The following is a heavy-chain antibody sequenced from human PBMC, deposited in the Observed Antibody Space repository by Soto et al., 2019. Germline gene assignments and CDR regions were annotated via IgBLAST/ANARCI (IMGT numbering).Heavy chain of an antibody. CDR3: ARGWEGGYSYEPYYYYGMDV. D-gene: IGHD5-18*01. CDR2: IYSGGST. CDR1: GFTVSSNY. V-gene: IGHV3-53*01. J-gene: IGHJ6*02. Sequence: PGGSLRLSCAASGFTVSSNYMSWVRQAPGKGLEWVSVIYSGGSTYYADSVKGRFTISRDNSKNTLYLQMNSLRAEDTAVYYCARGWEGGYSYEPYYYYGMDVWGQGTTVPVSS.